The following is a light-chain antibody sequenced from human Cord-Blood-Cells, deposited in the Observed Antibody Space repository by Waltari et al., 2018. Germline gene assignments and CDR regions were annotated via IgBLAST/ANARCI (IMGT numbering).Light chain of an antibody. V-gene: IGKV1-5*03. CDR3: QQYNSYSYR. CDR1: QSISSC. Sequence: DIPMTQSPSPLSASVGARVTITCRASQSISSCLAWYQQKPGKAPKLLIYKASSLESGVPSRFSGSGSGTEFTLTISSLQPDDFATYYCQQYNSYSYRFGQGTKLEIK. J-gene: IGKJ2*03. CDR2: KAS.